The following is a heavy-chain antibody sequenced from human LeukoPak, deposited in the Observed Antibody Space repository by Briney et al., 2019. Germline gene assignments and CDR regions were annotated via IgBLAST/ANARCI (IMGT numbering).Heavy chain of an antibody. CDR1: GFTFSSYS. CDR2: ISSSSSTI. V-gene: IGHV3-48*04. Sequence: GGSLRLSCAASGFTFSSYSMNGVGQAQGRGRGGVSYISSSSSTIYYADSVKGRFTISRDNAKNSLYLQMNSLRAEDTAVYYCARDGEGVEDTAPFDYWGQGTLVTVSS. CDR3: ARDGEGVEDTAPFDY. J-gene: IGHJ4*02. D-gene: IGHD5-18*01.